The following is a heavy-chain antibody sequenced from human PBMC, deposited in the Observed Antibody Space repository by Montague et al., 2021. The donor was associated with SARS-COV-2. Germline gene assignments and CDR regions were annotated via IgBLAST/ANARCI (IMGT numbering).Heavy chain of an antibody. J-gene: IGHJ4*02. V-gene: IGHV4-34*01. CDR3: ARGHLSVSMIVVVFTSASYYFDY. D-gene: IGHD3-22*01. CDR1: GGSFGDDH. Sequence: SETLSLTCGVYGGSFGDDHWRWFRQHPGKGLEWIGDIKQSGSTNYNPSLKSRVTISVDTSKNQFSLKMTSVTAADTAVYFCARGHLSVSMIVVVFTSASYYFDYWGQGAQVTVSX. CDR2: IKQSGST.